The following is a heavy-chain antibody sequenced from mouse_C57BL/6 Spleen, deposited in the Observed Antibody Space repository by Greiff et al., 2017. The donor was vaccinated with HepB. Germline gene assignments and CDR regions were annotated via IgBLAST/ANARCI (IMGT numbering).Heavy chain of an antibody. CDR1: GFTFSDYG. CDR2: ISSGSSTI. Sequence: DVQLVESGGGLVKPGGSLKLSCAASGFTFSDYGMHWVRQAPEKGLEWVAYISSGSSTIYYADTVKGRFTISRDNAKNTLFLQMTSLRSEDTAMYYCARDYDYDHYFDYWGQGTTLTVSS. D-gene: IGHD2-4*01. J-gene: IGHJ2*01. CDR3: ARDYDYDHYFDY. V-gene: IGHV5-17*01.